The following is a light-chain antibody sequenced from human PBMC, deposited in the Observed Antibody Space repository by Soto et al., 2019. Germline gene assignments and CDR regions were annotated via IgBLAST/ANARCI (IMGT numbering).Light chain of an antibody. J-gene: IGLJ2*01. Sequence: QSALTQPASVSGSPGQSITISCTGTSSDVGDYKYVSWYQQHPGKAPKLMIYDVSDRPSGVSNRFSGSKSGNTASLTISGLQAEDEADYYCSSYTTISTLVVFGGGTKLTVL. V-gene: IGLV2-14*01. CDR3: SSYTTISTLVV. CDR2: DVS. CDR1: SSDVGDYKY.